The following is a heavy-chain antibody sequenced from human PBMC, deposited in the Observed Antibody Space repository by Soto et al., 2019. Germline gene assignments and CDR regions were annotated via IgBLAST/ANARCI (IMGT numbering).Heavy chain of an antibody. D-gene: IGHD6-13*01. CDR1: GYTLTELS. Sequence: ASVKVSCKVSGYTLTELSMHWVRQAPGKGLEWMGGFDPEDGETIYAQKFQGRVTMTEDTSTDTAYMELSSLRSEDTAVYYCATVRDEQQLVSDSFDYWGQGTLVTVSS. CDR2: FDPEDGET. CDR3: ATVRDEQQLVSDSFDY. V-gene: IGHV1-24*01. J-gene: IGHJ4*02.